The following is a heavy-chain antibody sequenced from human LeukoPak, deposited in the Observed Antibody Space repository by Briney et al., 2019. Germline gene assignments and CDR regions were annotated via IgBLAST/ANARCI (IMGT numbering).Heavy chain of an antibody. V-gene: IGHV1-2*02. D-gene: IGHD1-26*01. Sequence: GASVKVSCKASGYTFTGYYIHWMRQAPGQGLEWVGWINPDSGGTNYALRFQGRVTMTRDTSISTAYMELSRLTSDDTAMYYCAPRGGVGATFDYWGQGTLVTVSS. CDR3: APRGGVGATFDY. CDR1: GYTFTGYY. CDR2: INPDSGGT. J-gene: IGHJ4*02.